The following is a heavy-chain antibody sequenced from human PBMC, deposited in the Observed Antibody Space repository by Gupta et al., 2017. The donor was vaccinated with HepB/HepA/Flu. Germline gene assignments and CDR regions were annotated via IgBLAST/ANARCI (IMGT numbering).Heavy chain of an antibody. D-gene: IGHD3-10*01. J-gene: IGHJ4*02. Sequence: QVQLQQWGAGLLKPSETLSLTCAVYGGSFSGYYWSWIRQPPGKGLEWIGEINHSGSTNYNPSLKSRVTISVDTSKNQFSLKLSSVTAADTAVYYCARGVITYYYGSGSSKHFDYWGQGTLVTVSS. CDR1: GGSFSGYY. V-gene: IGHV4-34*01. CDR3: ARGVITYYYGSGSSKHFDY. CDR2: INHSGST.